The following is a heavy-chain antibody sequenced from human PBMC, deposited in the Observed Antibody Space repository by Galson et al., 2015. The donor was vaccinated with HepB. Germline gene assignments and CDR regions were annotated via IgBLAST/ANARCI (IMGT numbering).Heavy chain of an antibody. V-gene: IGHV3-48*03. CDR3: ARGEVVGATTFWEPYFDY. D-gene: IGHD1-26*01. CDR1: GFTFSNYE. Sequence: SLRLSCAASGFTFSNYEMNWVRQAPGKGLEWISYISSSGYAVYYADSVKGRFTISRDNAKNSLSLQMNSLRTEDTALYYCARGEVVGATTFWEPYFDYWGQGTLVTVSS. J-gene: IGHJ4*02. CDR2: ISSSGYAV.